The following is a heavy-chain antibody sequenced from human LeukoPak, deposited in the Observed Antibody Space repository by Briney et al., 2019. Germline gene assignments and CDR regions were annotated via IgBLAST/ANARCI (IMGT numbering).Heavy chain of an antibody. CDR1: GYIFTGYY. CDR3: ARVRYRLAETYIDH. D-gene: IGHD3-16*01. CDR2: INPNSGDT. Sequence: ASVKVSCKASGYIFTGYYMHWVRQAPGQGLGWMGWINPNSGDTNYAQKFQGRVTMTRDTSISTAYMELSRLRSDDTAVYYCARVRYRLAETYIDHWGQGTLVTVSS. V-gene: IGHV1-2*02. J-gene: IGHJ4*02.